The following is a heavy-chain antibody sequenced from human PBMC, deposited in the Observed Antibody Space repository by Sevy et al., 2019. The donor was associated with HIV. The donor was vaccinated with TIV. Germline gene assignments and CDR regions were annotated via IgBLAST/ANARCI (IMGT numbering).Heavy chain of an antibody. D-gene: IGHD3-10*01. CDR2: ISAYNGNT. J-gene: IGHJ6*02. CDR1: GYTFTSYG. CDR3: AMYGLLMVRGVTPPYYYYGMDV. V-gene: IGHV1-18*04. Sequence: ASVKVSCKASGYTFTSYGISWVRQAPGQGLEWMGWISAYNGNTNYAQKLQGRVTMTTDTSTSTAYMELRSLRSDDTAVYYCAMYGLLMVRGVTPPYYYYGMDVWGQGTTVTVSS.